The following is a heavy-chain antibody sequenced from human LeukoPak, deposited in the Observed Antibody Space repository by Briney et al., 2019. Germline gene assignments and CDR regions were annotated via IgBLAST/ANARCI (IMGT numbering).Heavy chain of an antibody. CDR1: GGSITSYY. V-gene: IGHV4-59*01. CDR3: ARGHLVGGWFKYDAFDI. CDR2: IYYSGST. Sequence: PSETLSLTCIVSGGSITSYYWSWIREPPGKGLEWIGYIYYSGSTNYNPSLKSRVTISIDTSKRQFSLNMKSVTAADTAVYYYARGHLVGGWFKYDAFDIWGQGTMVTVSS. J-gene: IGHJ3*02. D-gene: IGHD6-19*01.